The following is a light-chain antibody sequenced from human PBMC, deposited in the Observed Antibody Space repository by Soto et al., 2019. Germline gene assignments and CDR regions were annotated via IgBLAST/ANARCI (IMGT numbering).Light chain of an antibody. J-gene: IGKJ5*01. V-gene: IGKV3-15*01. Sequence: ETVMTQSPGTLSVSLGERATLSCRASQSVSIHLAWYQQKPGQAPRLLIDDTSTRATGIPARFSGSGSGTEFTFTIRSLQSEDFAVYYCQQYSNWPPITFGQGTRLEIK. CDR1: QSVSIH. CDR3: QQYSNWPPIT. CDR2: DTS.